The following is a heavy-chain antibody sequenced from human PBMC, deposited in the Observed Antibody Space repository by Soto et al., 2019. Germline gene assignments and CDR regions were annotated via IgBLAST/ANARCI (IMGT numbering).Heavy chain of an antibody. Sequence: SETLSLTCAVYGGSFSGYYWSWIRQPPGKGLEWIGEINHSGSTNYNPSLKSRVTISVDTSKNQFSLKLSSVTAADTAVYYCAGHIVGATGRMSFAYCGQGTLVPVSS. CDR1: GGSFSGYY. CDR3: AGHIVGATGRMSFAY. CDR2: INHSGST. J-gene: IGHJ4*02. D-gene: IGHD1-26*01. V-gene: IGHV4-34*01.